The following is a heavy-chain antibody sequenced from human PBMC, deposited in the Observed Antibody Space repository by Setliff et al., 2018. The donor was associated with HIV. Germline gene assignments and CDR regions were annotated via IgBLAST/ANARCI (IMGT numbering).Heavy chain of an antibody. CDR2: ISYTGIT. CDR1: GGSISRGSYS. Sequence: PSETLSLTCTVSGGSISRGSYSWGWIRQPPGKGLEWIGSISYTGITNYNPSLKGRLTISVDTSKNQFSLKLTSVTAADTAVYYCARLSGDYYYFDYWGQGTLVTVSS. J-gene: IGHJ4*02. D-gene: IGHD2-21*02. V-gene: IGHV4-39*07. CDR3: ARLSGDYYYFDY.